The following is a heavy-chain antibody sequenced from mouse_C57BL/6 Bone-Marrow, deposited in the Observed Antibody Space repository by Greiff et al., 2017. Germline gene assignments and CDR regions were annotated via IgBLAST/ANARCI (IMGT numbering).Heavy chain of an antibody. D-gene: IGHD2-3*01. V-gene: IGHV14-2*01. Sequence: VQLQQSGAELVKPGASVKLSCTASGFNIKDYYMHWVKQRTEQGLEWIGRIDPEDGETKYAPQFQGKATITADTSSNTAYLQLSSLTSEDTAVYYCARRGYDGYYEWFAYWGQGTLVTVSA. J-gene: IGHJ3*01. CDR3: ARRGYDGYYEWFAY. CDR1: GFNIKDYY. CDR2: IDPEDGET.